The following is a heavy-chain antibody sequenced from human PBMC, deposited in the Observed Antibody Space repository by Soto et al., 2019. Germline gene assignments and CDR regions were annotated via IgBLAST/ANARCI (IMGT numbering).Heavy chain of an antibody. CDR1: GGSISSGGYY. CDR2: IYYSGST. V-gene: IGHV4-31*03. D-gene: IGHD2-15*01. J-gene: IGHJ4*02. CDR3: ASKTCSGGSCYSEYYFDY. Sequence: SETLSLTCTVSGGSISSGGYYWSWIRQHPGKGLEWIGYIYYSGSTYYNPSLKSRVTISVDTSKNQFSLKLSSVTAADTAVYYCASKTCSGGSCYSEYYFDYWGQGTLVTVSS.